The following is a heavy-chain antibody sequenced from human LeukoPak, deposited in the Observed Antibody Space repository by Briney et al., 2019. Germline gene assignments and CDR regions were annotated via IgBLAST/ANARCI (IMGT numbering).Heavy chain of an antibody. CDR1: GGSISSGGYW. J-gene: IGHJ4*02. V-gene: IGHV4-30-2*03. CDR2: TYHSGST. CDR3: ARLYDSSGRKVDY. Sequence: SQTLSLTCSVSGGSISSGGYWWSWIRQPPGKGLEWIGYTYHSGSTYYHPSLKSRVTISVDTSKNQFSLKLSSVTAADTAVYYCARLYDSSGRKVDYWGQGTLVTVSS. D-gene: IGHD3-22*01.